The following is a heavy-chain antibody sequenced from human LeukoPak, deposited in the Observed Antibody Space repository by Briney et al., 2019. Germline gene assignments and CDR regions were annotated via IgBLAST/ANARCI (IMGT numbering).Heavy chain of an antibody. V-gene: IGHV1-2*02. J-gene: IGHJ4*02. Sequence: ASVKVSCKASGYTFTGYYIQWVRQAPGQGLEWMGWINPNNGGTNYAQKLQGRVTMTTDTSTSTAYMELRSLRSDDTAVYYCARSGSRIVWFGETMGYSDYRGQGTLVTVSS. D-gene: IGHD3-10*01. CDR1: GYTFTGYY. CDR3: ARSGSRIVWFGETMGYSDY. CDR2: INPNNGGT.